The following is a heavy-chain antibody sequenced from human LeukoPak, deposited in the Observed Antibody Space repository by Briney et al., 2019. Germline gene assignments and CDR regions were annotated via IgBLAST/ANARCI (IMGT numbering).Heavy chain of an antibody. J-gene: IGHJ6*02. Sequence: GGSLRLSCAASGFTFSNAWMSWVPQAPGKGLEWVGRIKSRTDGGTTDYAAPVKGRFTISRDDSKNTLYLQMNSLKTEDTAVYYCTTEGRIAVDYYGMDVWGQGTTVTVSS. CDR2: IKSRTDGGTT. D-gene: IGHD6-19*01. CDR3: TTEGRIAVDYYGMDV. V-gene: IGHV3-15*01. CDR1: GFTFSNAW.